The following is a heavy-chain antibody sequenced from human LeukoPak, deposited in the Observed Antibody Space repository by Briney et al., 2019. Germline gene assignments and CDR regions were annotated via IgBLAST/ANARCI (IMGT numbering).Heavy chain of an antibody. CDR2: IYSGGST. J-gene: IGHJ4*02. V-gene: IGHV3-66*01. CDR3: AREGGRYYGSGSYVPFDY. D-gene: IGHD3-10*01. CDR1: GFTVSSNY. Sequence: GGSLRLSCAASGFTVSSNYMSWVRQAPGKGLEWVSVIYSGGSTYYADSVKGRFTISRDNSKNTLYLQMNSLRAEDTAVYYCAREGGRYYGSGSYVPFDYWGQGTLVTVSS.